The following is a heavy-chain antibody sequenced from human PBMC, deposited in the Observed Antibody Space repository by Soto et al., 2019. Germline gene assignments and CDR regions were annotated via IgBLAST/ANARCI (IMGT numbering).Heavy chain of an antibody. J-gene: IGHJ6*02. CDR1: GGSFSGYY. CDR2: INHSGST. D-gene: IGHD6-13*01. Sequence: PSETLSLTCAVYGGSFSGYYWSWIRQPPGKGLEWIGEINHSGSTNYNPSLKSRVTISVDTSKNQFSLKLSSVTAADTAVYYCARTSRAAAGTLYYYYYGMDVWGQGNTVT. CDR3: ARTSRAAAGTLYYYYYGMDV. V-gene: IGHV4-34*01.